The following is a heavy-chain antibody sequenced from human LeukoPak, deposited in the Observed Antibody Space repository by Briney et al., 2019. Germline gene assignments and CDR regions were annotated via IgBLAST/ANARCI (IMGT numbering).Heavy chain of an antibody. V-gene: IGHV1-69*05. J-gene: IGHJ6*03. D-gene: IGHD1-26*01. CDR2: IIPMFGSA. CDR3: ARVGRSRGSLPNSYYYMDV. CDR1: GYNFMNYG. Sequence: SVKVSCKASGYNFMNYGISWVRQAPGQGLEWMGGIIPMFGSANYAQKFQGRVTITTDQSTTIVYMELSSLSSEDTAVYYCARVGRSRGSLPNSYYYMDVWGKGTTVTVSS.